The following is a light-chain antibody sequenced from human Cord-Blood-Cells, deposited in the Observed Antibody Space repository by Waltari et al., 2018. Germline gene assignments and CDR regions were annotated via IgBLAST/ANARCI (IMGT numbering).Light chain of an antibody. CDR3: SSYTSSSTYV. Sequence: QSDLTQPASVSGSPGQAITISCTGTSSDVGGYNYVPWYQQHPGKAPKLMIYDVSNRPSGVSNRFSGSKSGNTASLTISGLQAEDEADYYCSSYTSSSTYVFGTGTKVTVL. J-gene: IGLJ1*01. V-gene: IGLV2-14*01. CDR1: SSDVGGYNY. CDR2: DVS.